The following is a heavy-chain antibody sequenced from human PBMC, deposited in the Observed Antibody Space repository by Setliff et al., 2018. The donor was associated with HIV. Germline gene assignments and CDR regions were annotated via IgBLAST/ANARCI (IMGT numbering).Heavy chain of an antibody. V-gene: IGHV5-51*01. CDR1: GYSFTSYW. J-gene: IGHJ6*02. CDR2: IYPGDSDT. D-gene: IGHD2-15*01. CDR3: ARLGGICSGGSCTALAYTMDV. Sequence: PGESLKISCKGSGYSFTSYWIGWVRQMPGKGLERMAIIYPGDSDTRYSPSFQGQVTISADKSISTAYLQCSSLKASDTAMYYCARLGGICSGGSCTALAYTMDVWGQGTTVTVSS.